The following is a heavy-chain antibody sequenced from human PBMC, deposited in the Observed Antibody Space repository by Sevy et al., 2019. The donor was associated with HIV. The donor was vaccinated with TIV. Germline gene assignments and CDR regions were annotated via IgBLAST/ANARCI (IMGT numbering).Heavy chain of an antibody. V-gene: IGHV1-2*02. CDR1: GYTFTGYY. Sequence: ASVKVSCKASGYTFTGYYMHWVRQAPGQGLEWMGWINPNSGGTNYAQKFQGRVTMTRDTSISTAYMELSRLRSDDTAVYYCARDSEWLRFGRGLVLYWGQGTLVTVSS. CDR2: INPNSGGT. J-gene: IGHJ4*02. CDR3: ARDSEWLRFGRGLVLY. D-gene: IGHD5-12*01.